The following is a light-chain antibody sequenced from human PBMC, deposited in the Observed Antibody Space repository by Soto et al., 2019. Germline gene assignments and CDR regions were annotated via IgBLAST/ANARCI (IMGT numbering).Light chain of an antibody. J-gene: IGKJ3*01. CDR3: QQTYSTAIFT. Sequence: DIQMTQSPSSLSASVGDRVTITCRASQTISTYLNWYQQKPGKAPKLLIDAVSSLHSGVPSRFSGSGSATAFTLTNSSLHPEDFATYYCQQTYSTAIFTFGPGTKVDFK. V-gene: IGKV1-39*01. CDR2: AVS. CDR1: QTISTY.